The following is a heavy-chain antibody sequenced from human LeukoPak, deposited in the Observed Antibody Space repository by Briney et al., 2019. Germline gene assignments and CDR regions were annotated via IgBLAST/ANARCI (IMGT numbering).Heavy chain of an antibody. V-gene: IGHV1-69*13. D-gene: IGHD3-22*01. J-gene: IGHJ4*02. Sequence: EASVKVSCKASGGTFSSYAISWVRQAPGQGLEWMGGIIPIFGTANYAQKFQGRVTITADESTSTAYMELSSLRSEDTAVYYCARTYYYDSSDNYWGQGTLVTVSS. CDR2: IIPIFGTA. CDR3: ARTYYYDSSDNY. CDR1: GGTFSSYA.